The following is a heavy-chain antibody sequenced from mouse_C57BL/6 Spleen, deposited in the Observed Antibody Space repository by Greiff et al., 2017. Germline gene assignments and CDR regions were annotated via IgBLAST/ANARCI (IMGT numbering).Heavy chain of an antibody. V-gene: IGHV5-6*01. CDR2: ISSGGSYT. J-gene: IGHJ2*01. CDR3: ARHGRGALDD. CDR1: GFTFSSYG. Sequence: DVQLPESGGDLVKPGGSLKLSCAASGFTFSSYGMSWVRQTPDKRLEWVATISSGGSYTYYPDSVKGRFTISRDNAKNTLYLQMSSLKSEDTAMYYCARHGRGALDDWGQGTTLTVSS.